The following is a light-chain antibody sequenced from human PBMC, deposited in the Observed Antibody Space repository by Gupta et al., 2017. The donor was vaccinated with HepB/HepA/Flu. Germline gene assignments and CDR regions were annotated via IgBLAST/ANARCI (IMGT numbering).Light chain of an antibody. CDR1: NSNIGNNF. V-gene: IGLV1-47*01. CDR3: ATWDDSLSTSYV. Sequence: SVLAPPPSPSGAPGERVSISCSGSNSNIGNNFLYWYQQLPGTAPKLLIYRDNQRPSGVPDRFSGSKSGTSASLAISGLRSDDEADYYCATWDDSLSTSYVFGTGTKLTVL. CDR2: RDN. J-gene: IGLJ1*01.